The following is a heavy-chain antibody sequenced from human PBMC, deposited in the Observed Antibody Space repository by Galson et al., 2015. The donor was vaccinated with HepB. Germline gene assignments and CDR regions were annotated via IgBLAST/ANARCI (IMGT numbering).Heavy chain of an antibody. V-gene: IGHV3-23*01. D-gene: IGHD4-17*01. CDR2: ISANGERA. CDR3: AKESTVKGLDS. Sequence: SLRLSCADSGLTFSTFAMNWVRQAPRKGLEWVSSISANGERAHYADSVKGRFTISRDKSKSTVNLQMDRLTAGDTAIYYCAKESTVKGLDSWGQGTLVTVSS. CDR1: GLTFSTFA. J-gene: IGHJ4*02.